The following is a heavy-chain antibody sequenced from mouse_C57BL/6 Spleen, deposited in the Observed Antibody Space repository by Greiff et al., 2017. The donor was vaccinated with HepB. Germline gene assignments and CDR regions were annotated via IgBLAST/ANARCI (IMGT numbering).Heavy chain of an antibody. D-gene: IGHD1-1*01. CDR3: ARGSYGSSPWYFDV. V-gene: IGHV5-17*01. CDR1: GFTFSDYG. Sequence: EVKLMESGGGLVKPGGSLKLSCAASGFTFSDYGMHWVRQAPEKGLEWVAYISSGSSTIYYADTVKGRFTISRDNAKNTLFLQMTSLRSEDTAMYYCARGSYGSSPWYFDVWGTGTTVTVSS. J-gene: IGHJ1*03. CDR2: ISSGSSTI.